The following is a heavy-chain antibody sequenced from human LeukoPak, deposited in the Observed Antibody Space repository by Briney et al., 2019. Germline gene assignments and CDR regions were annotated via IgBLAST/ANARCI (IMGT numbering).Heavy chain of an antibody. CDR1: GGSISSSSYY. CDR3: ARGNYYGSGSYPYYYYYMDV. Sequence: SETLSLTCTVSGGSISSSSYYWGWIRQPPGKGLEWIGSIYYSGSTYYNPSLKSRVTISVDTSKNQFSLKLSSVTAADTAVYYCARGNYYGSGSYPYYYYYMDVWGKGTTVTISS. CDR2: IYYSGST. V-gene: IGHV4-39*01. J-gene: IGHJ6*03. D-gene: IGHD3-10*01.